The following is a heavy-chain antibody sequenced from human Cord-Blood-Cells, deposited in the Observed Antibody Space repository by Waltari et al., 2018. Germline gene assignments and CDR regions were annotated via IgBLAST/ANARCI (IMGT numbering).Heavy chain of an antibody. D-gene: IGHD2-2*01. CDR1: GGSFSGYY. CDR3: ARRDCSSTSCYWYFDL. J-gene: IGHJ2*01. Sequence: QVQLQQWGAGLLKPSETLSLTCAVYGGSFSGYYWSWIRQPPGKGLEWIGEINHSGSTNYNPSHKSRVTISVDTSKNQFSLKLSSVTAADTAVYYCARRDCSSTSCYWYFDLWGRGTLVTVSS. V-gene: IGHV4-34*01. CDR2: INHSGST.